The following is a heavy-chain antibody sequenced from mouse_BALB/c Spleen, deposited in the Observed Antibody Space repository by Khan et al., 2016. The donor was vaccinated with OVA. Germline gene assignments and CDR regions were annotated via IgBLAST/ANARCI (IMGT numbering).Heavy chain of an antibody. CDR1: GYTFTSYT. V-gene: IGHV1-4*01. Sequence: QVQLKQSGAELARPGASVKMSCKASGYTFTSYTIHWVKQRPGQGLEWIGYINPTNIYTNYNQKFRDKATLTADKSSRPAYMQLSSLTSEDSAVYYASRVGTYHCNCGAWFAYWGQGTLVTVSA. D-gene: IGHD2-1*01. CDR2: INPTNIYT. J-gene: IGHJ3*01. CDR3: SRVGTYHCNCGAWFAY.